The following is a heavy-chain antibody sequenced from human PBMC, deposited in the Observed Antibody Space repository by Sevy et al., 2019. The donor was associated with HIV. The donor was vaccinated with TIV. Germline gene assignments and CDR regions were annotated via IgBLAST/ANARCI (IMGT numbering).Heavy chain of an antibody. J-gene: IGHJ4*02. D-gene: IGHD3-22*01. V-gene: IGHV3-21*01. CDR1: GFTFRDYS. Sequence: GGSLRLSCEASGFTFRDYSMNWVRQAPGKGLEWVSSISSGSSYKKYGDSVKGRFTISRDNAKNSLYLQLNSLRAEDTAVYYCTRVDYYDTSGSNYWGQGTLVTVSS. CDR2: ISSGSSYK. CDR3: TRVDYYDTSGSNY.